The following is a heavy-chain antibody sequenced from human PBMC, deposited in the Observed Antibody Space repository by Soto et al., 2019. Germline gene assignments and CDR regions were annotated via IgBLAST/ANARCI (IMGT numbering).Heavy chain of an antibody. CDR1: GGSISSYY. D-gene: IGHD3-22*01. Sequence: SETLSLTCTVSGGSISSYYWSWIRKPPGKGQEWIGYIYYSGSTNYNPSLKSRVTISVDTSKNQFSLKLSSVTAADTAVYYCARVAWDYYDSSGYFDYWGQGTRGTAPQ. CDR3: ARVAWDYYDSSGYFDY. J-gene: IGHJ4*02. V-gene: IGHV4-59*01. CDR2: IYYSGST.